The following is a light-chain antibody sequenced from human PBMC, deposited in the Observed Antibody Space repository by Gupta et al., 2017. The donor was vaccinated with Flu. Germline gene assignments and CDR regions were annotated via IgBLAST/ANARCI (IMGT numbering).Light chain of an antibody. CDR3: QSHGSRDSLV. CDR2: KDT. Sequence: SELTQPPSVSVSPGKTASITCSGDAFSTQYAYWYQQKAGQAPILVLFKDTERPSGIPDRISGPSSDKTVTLTITAVQAEDEADYFCQSHGSRDSLVFGAGTRLTVL. J-gene: IGLJ3*02. CDR1: AFSTQY. V-gene: IGLV3-25*02.